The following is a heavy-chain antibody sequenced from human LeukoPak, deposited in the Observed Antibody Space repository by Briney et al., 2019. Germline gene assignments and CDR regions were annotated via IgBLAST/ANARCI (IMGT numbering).Heavy chain of an antibody. J-gene: IGHJ4*02. V-gene: IGHV3-7*03. CDR1: GFTFSSYW. Sequence: GGSLRLSCAASGFTFSSYWMSWVRQAPGKGLEWVANIKEDGSEKFHVGSVKGRFTISRDNSKNTLYLQMNSLRAEDTAVYYCARRAGAYSHPYDYWGQGTLVTVSS. D-gene: IGHD4/OR15-4a*01. CDR2: IKEDGSEK. CDR3: ARRAGAYSHPYDY.